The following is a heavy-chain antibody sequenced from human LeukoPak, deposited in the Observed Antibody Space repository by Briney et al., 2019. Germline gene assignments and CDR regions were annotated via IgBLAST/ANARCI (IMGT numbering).Heavy chain of an antibody. V-gene: IGHV4-59*01. CDR3: ARVTGYMIEDYFDY. Sequence: SETLSLTCTVSGGSISSYYWNWIRQPPGKGLEWIGYIYYSGSTNYNPSLKSRVTISVETSKNQFSLKLSSVTAADTAVYYCARVTGYMIEDYFDYWGQGTLVTVSS. J-gene: IGHJ4*02. CDR1: GGSISSYY. D-gene: IGHD3-22*01. CDR2: IYYSGST.